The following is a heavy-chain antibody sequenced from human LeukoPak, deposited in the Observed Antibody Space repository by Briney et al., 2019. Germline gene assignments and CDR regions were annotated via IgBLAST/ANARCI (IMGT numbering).Heavy chain of an antibody. CDR1: GFTFSSDW. D-gene: IGHD2-8*01. Sequence: SGGSLRFSCAASGFTFSSDWMHWVRQVPGKGLVWVSRINSDASTINYADSVKGRFTISRDNAKNTLYLQMNNLRAEDTAVYYCAREDCTIGAVCSSLLDHWGRGTLVTVSS. CDR2: INSDASTI. CDR3: AREDCTIGAVCSSLLDH. J-gene: IGHJ4*02. V-gene: IGHV3-74*01.